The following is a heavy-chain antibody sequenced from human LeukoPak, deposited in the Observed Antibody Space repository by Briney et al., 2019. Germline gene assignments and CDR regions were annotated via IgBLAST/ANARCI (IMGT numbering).Heavy chain of an antibody. J-gene: IGHJ4*02. CDR2: IYYSGST. Sequence: SETLSLTCTVSGGSISSSSYYWGWIRQPPGKGLEWIGNIYYSGSTYYNPSLKSRVTISVDTSKNQFSLKLSSVTAADTAVYYCARVGGNSPFDYWGQGTLVTVSS. V-gene: IGHV4-39*07. CDR1: GGSISSSSYY. D-gene: IGHD4-23*01. CDR3: ARVGGNSPFDY.